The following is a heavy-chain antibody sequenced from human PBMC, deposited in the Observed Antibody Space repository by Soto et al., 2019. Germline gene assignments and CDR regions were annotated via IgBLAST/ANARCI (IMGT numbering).Heavy chain of an antibody. V-gene: IGHV1-58*01. CDR2: IVVGSGYR. D-gene: IGHD6-19*01. CDR1: GFTFSTSA. Sequence: ASVKVSCKASGFTFSTSAVRWVRQARGQRLEWIGWIVVGSGYRNYAQRFQERVTITRDMSTSTAYMEVSSLRSEDTAVYYCAADLGAVARSGPHYYYGMDVWGQGTTVTVSS. CDR3: AADLGAVARSGPHYYYGMDV. J-gene: IGHJ6*02.